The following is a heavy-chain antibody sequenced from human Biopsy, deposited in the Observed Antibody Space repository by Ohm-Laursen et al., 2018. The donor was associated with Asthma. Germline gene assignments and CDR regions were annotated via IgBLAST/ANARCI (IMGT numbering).Heavy chain of an antibody. D-gene: IGHD3-3*01. CDR1: GFTFSSYW. CDR3: ARDTRPNWFDP. J-gene: IGHJ5*02. V-gene: IGHV3-7*05. Sequence: SLRLSCAASGFTFSSYWMSWVRQAPGKGLEWVANIKQDGSEKYYVDSVKGRFTISRDNAKNSLYLQMNSLRAENTAVYYCARDTRPNWFDPWGQGTLVTVSS. CDR2: IKQDGSEK.